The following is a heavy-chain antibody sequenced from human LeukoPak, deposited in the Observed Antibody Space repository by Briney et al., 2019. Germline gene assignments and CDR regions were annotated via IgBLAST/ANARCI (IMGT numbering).Heavy chain of an antibody. J-gene: IGHJ6*02. CDR1: GYSISSGYY. CDR2: IYHSGST. Sequence: SETLSLTCTVSGYSISSGYYWGWIRQPPGKGLEWIGSIYHSGSTYYNPSLKSRVTISVDTSKNQFSLKLSSVTAADTAVYYCARDGTPVAGTLDVWGQGTTVTVSS. CDR3: ARDGTPVAGTLDV. V-gene: IGHV4-38-2*02. D-gene: IGHD6-19*01.